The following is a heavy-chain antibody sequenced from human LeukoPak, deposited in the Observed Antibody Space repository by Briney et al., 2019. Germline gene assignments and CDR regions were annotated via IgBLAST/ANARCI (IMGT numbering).Heavy chain of an antibody. Sequence: PSETLSLTCTVSGYSISSGYYWGWIRQPPGEGLEWIGSIYHSGSTYYNPSLKSRVTISVDTSKNQFSLKLSSVTAADTAVYYCAKSQTGTTRGYFDYWGQGTLVTVSS. CDR3: AKSQTGTTRGYFDY. D-gene: IGHD1-1*01. CDR2: IYHSGST. J-gene: IGHJ4*02. V-gene: IGHV4-38-2*02. CDR1: GYSISSGYY.